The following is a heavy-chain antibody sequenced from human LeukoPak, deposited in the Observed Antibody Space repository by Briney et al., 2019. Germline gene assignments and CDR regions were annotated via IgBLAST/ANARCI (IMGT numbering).Heavy chain of an antibody. D-gene: IGHD3-3*01. V-gene: IGHV3-21*01. CDR1: GFSFSSYC. CDR3: ARVGAFGVVIPSSLDD. J-gene: IGHJ4*02. CDR2: INSSSSYI. Sequence: GGSLRLPCAASGFSFSSYCMNWVRQAPGKGLEWVSSINSSSSYIYYADSVKCRFTISRDNAKNSRYLQMNSLRAEDTAVECCARVGAFGVVIPSSLDDWGQGTLVTVSS.